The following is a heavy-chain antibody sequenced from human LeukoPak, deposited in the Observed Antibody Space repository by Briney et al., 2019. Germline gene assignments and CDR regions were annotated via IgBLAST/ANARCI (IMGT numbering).Heavy chain of an antibody. D-gene: IGHD4/OR15-4a*01. CDR2: IYSGGST. V-gene: IGHV3-53*01. CDR1: GLTFSSNY. Sequence: GGSLRLSCAASGLTFSSNYVSWVRQAPGKGLEWVSVIYSGGSTAYADSVKGRFTISRDNSKNTLYLQLNSLRVEDTAVFYCARDPGGAKFDYWGQGTLVTVSS. CDR3: ARDPGGAKFDY. J-gene: IGHJ4*02.